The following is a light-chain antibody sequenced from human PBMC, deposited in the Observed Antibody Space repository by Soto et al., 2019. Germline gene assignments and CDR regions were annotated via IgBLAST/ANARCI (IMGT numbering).Light chain of an antibody. V-gene: IGLV2-14*01. CDR3: QSYDSSNLVV. Sequence: VLTQPASVSGSPGQSITISCTGTISDVGGYNYVSWYQHHPGKAPKLIIYEVSHRPSGVSDRFSGSKSGNTASLTISGLKTEDEADYYCQSYDSSNLVVFGGGTKLTVL. J-gene: IGLJ2*01. CDR1: ISDVGGYNY. CDR2: EVS.